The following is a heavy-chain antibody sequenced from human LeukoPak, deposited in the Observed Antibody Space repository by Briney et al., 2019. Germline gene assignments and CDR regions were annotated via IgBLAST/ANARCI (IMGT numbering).Heavy chain of an antibody. CDR3: VRDGGYSPYDY. Sequence: PGGSLRLSCAASGFIVSTKYMSWVRQAPGKGLEWVSVIYSDGSTSYADSVKGRFTISRDNSKNMLYLQMNSLRAEDTVVYYCVRDGGYSPYDYWGQGTLVTVSS. CDR2: IYSDGST. D-gene: IGHD5-18*01. CDR1: GFIVSTKY. J-gene: IGHJ4*02. V-gene: IGHV3-53*01.